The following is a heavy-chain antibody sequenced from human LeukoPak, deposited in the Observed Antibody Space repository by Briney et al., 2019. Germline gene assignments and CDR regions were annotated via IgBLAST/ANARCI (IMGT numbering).Heavy chain of an antibody. CDR2: IYFTGTT. D-gene: IGHD3-10*01. J-gene: IGHJ4*02. CDR1: GGSISSY. Sequence: SETLFLTCTVSGGSISSYWSWIRQSPGKGLEWIGYIYFTGTTNYNPSLKSRLTISIDTSRNQFSLKLSSATAADTAIYYCVNGGSYSTKWGPGTLVTVSS. CDR3: VNGGSYSTK. V-gene: IGHV4-59*01.